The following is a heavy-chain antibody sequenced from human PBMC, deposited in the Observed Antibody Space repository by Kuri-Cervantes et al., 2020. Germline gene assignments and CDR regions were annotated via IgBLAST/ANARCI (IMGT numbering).Heavy chain of an antibody. CDR1: GGSISSYY. V-gene: IGHV4-59*13. CDR2: IYYSGST. Sequence: GSLRLSCTVSGGSISSYYWSWIRQPPGKGLEWIGYIYYSGSTNYNPSLESRVTISVDTSKNQFSLKLSSVTAADTAVYYCARSFSTGHITRRDAFDIWGQGTMVTVSS. D-gene: IGHD3-3*01. J-gene: IGHJ3*02. CDR3: ARSFSTGHITRRDAFDI.